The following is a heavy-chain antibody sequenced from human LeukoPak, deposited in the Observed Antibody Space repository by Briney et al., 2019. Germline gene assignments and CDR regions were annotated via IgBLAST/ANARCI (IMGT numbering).Heavy chain of an antibody. Sequence: SQTLSLTCTVSGGSISSGDYYWSWIRQPPRKGLEWIGYIYYSGSTYYNPSLKSRVTISVDTSKNQFSLKLSSVTAADTAVYYCARDATHYYDSSGYRWGQGTLVTVSS. CDR1: GGSISSGDYY. J-gene: IGHJ4*02. CDR2: IYYSGST. CDR3: ARDATHYYDSSGYR. D-gene: IGHD3-22*01. V-gene: IGHV4-30-4*01.